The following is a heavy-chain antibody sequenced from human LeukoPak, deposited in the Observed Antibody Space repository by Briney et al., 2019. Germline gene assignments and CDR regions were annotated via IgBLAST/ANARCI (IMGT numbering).Heavy chain of an antibody. CDR1: GYTFTSYA. J-gene: IGHJ5*02. D-gene: IGHD2-2*01. CDR3: ARGYCSSTSCPRWFDP. V-gene: IGHV1-3*01. CDR2: INAGNGNT. Sequence: ASVKVSCKASGYTFTSYAMHWVRQAPGQRLEWMGWINAGNGNTKYSQKFQGRVTITADESTSTAYMELSSLRSEDTAVYYCARGYCSSTSCPRWFDPWGQGTLVTVSS.